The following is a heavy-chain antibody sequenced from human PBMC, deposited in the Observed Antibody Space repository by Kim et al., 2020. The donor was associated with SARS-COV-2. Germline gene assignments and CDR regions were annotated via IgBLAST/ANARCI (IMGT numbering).Heavy chain of an antibody. CDR2: IWYDGSNR. CDR1: GFTFSSYD. J-gene: IGHJ5*02. Sequence: GGSLRLSCAASGFTFSSYDMHWVRQAPGKGLEWVAVIWYDGSNRYYADSVKGRFTISRDNSKNTLYLQMNSLRAEDTAVSYCARGKGSSWYEDWFDPWG. V-gene: IGHV3-33*01. D-gene: IGHD6-13*01. CDR3: ARGKGSSWYEDWFDP.